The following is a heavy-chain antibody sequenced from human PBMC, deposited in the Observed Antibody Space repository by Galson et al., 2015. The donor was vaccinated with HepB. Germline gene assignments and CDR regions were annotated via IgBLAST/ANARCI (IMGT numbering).Heavy chain of an antibody. CDR2: IWYDGSNK. CDR3: ARDHCSSCPDMDV. J-gene: IGHJ6*02. CDR1: GFTFGSYG. D-gene: IGHD2-2*01. Sequence: SLRLSCAASGFTFGSYGMHWVRQAPGKGLEWVAVIWYDGSNKYYADSVKGRFTISRDNSKNTLYLQMNSLRAEDTAVYYCARDHCSSCPDMDVWGQGTTVTVSS. V-gene: IGHV3-33*01.